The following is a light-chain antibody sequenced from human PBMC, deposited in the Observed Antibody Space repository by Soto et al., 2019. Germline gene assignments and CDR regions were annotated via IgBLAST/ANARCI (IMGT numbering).Light chain of an antibody. Sequence: DIQMTQSPSTLSASVGDRVTITCRASQSISSWLAWYQQTPGKAPKLLIYDASKLGSGVPSRFSGSGSGTEFTLTISSLQPEDFATYYCHQYYNYWTFAQGTKVDIK. V-gene: IGKV1-5*01. J-gene: IGKJ1*01. CDR2: DAS. CDR3: HQYYNYWT. CDR1: QSISSW.